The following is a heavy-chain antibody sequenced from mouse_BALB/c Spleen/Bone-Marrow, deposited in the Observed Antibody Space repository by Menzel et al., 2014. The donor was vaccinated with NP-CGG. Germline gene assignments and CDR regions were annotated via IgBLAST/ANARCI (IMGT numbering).Heavy chain of an antibody. Sequence: VHVKQSGAELVKPGASVKLSCTASGFNIKDTYMHWVKQRPEQGLEWIGRIDPASGNTKYDPKFQGKATITADTSSNTAYLQLSSLTSEDTAVYYCARYRLGTYFDYWGQGTTLTVSS. V-gene: IGHV14-3*02. J-gene: IGHJ2*01. CDR1: GFNIKDTY. CDR3: ARYRLGTYFDY. D-gene: IGHD2-14*01. CDR2: IDPASGNT.